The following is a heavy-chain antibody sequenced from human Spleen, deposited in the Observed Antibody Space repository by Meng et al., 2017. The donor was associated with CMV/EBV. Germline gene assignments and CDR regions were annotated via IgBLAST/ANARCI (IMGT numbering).Heavy chain of an antibody. V-gene: IGHV3-30*03. CDR3: ARDRVNDYGTNSQAVDI. J-gene: IGHJ3*02. Sequence: GESLKISCAASGFTFSSYGMHWVRQAPGKGLEWVALISYDGSNKYYADSVKGPFTISRDNSKNTLYLQMNSLRAEDTAVYYCARDRVNDYGTNSQAVDIWGQGTMVTVSS. CDR2: ISYDGSNK. CDR1: GFTFSSYG. D-gene: IGHD4/OR15-4a*01.